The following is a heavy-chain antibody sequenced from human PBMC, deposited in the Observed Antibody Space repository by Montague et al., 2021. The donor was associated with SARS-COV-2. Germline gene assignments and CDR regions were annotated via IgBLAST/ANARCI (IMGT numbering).Heavy chain of an antibody. D-gene: IGHD3-22*01. CDR2: ISRSGSII. CDR3: ARDGFLYDTSGNLKSYNGMDV. V-gene: IGHV3-48*03. J-gene: IGHJ6*02. CDR1: GFTFNDYE. Sequence: SLRLSFSASGFTFNDYEMNWVRQAPGKGLEWVSYISRSGSIIYYADSVKGRFTISRDNTKKSLFLQMKRLRAEDTAIYFCARDGFLYDTSGNLKSYNGMDVWGQGTAVTVS.